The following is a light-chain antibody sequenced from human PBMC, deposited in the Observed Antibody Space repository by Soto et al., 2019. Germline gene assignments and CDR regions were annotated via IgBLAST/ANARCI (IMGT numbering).Light chain of an antibody. CDR1: QAISYY. J-gene: IGKJ1*01. V-gene: IGKV1-27*01. CDR2: AAS. CDR3: QKYDSVPQT. Sequence: DIQMTQSPSSLSASVGDRVTITCRASQAISYYLAWYQQKPGKVPKLLIYAASTLQSGVPSRFSGSRSGTDCTLTISSLQPEDVATYYCQKYDSVPQTFGQGTKVEIQ.